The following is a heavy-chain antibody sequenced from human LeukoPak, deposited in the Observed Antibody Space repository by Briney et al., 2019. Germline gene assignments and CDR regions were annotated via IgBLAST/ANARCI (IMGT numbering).Heavy chain of an antibody. J-gene: IGHJ4*02. Sequence: SGGSLRLSCAASGFTFHNAWMTWVRQAPGKGLEWVGRMKSNRDGGTSDYAAPVKGRFIISRDDSKNTLYLHMNSLRAEDTAVYYCPTLSNYVLYWGQGNLVTVS. V-gene: IGHV3-15*01. CDR3: PTLSNYVLY. CDR2: MKSNRDGGTS. CDR1: GFTFHNAW. D-gene: IGHD4-11*01.